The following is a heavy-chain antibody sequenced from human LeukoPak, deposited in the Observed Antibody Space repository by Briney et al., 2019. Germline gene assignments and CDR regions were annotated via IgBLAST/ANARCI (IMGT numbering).Heavy chain of an antibody. CDR2: IKQDGSEK. J-gene: IGHJ6*02. CDR3: ARELNEGSGSPGYYGMDV. V-gene: IGHV3-7*01. Sequence: GGSLRLSCAASGFTFSSYWMSWVRQAPGKGLEWVANIKQDGSEKYYVDSVKGRFTISRDNAKNSLYLQMNSLRAEDTAVYYCARELNEGSGSPGYYGMDVWGQGTTVTVSS. CDR1: GFTFSSYW. D-gene: IGHD3-10*01.